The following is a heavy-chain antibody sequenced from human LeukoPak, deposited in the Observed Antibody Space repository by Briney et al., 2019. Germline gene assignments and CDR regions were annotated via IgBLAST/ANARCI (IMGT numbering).Heavy chain of an antibody. J-gene: IGHJ5*02. D-gene: IGHD2-2*01. CDR1: GYIFTSYD. Sequence: ASVTVSCKASGYIFTSYDINWVRQATGQGLEWMGWMNPNSGNTGYAQKFQGRVTMTRNTSISTAYMELSSLRSEDTAVYYCARGKDIVVAPAAIAFDPWGQGTLVTVSS. V-gene: IGHV1-8*01. CDR3: ARGKDIVVAPAAIAFDP. CDR2: MNPNSGNT.